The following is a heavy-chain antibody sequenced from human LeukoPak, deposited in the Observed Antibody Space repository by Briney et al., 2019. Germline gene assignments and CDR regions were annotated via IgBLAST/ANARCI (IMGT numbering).Heavy chain of an antibody. D-gene: IGHD1-1*01. Sequence: GGSLRLSCAASGFTFSDYYMSWIRQAPGKGLEWVSYISSSGSTIYYADSVKGRFTISRDNAKTSLYLQMNSLRAEDTAVYYCARAPTTKTGTKDYYYYGMDVWGRGTTVTVSS. CDR3: ARAPTTKTGTKDYYYYGMDV. V-gene: IGHV3-11*01. CDR1: GFTFSDYY. CDR2: ISSSGSTI. J-gene: IGHJ6*02.